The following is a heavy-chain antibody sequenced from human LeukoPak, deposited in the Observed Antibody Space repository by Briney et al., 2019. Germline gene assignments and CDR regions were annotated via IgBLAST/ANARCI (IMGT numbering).Heavy chain of an antibody. CDR2: IYYRGST. V-gene: IGHV4-59*01. D-gene: IGHD3-22*01. J-gene: IGHJ6*03. Sequence: SQTLYLACTVSGGSISSYYWSWIRQPPLKRLNWIGWIYYRGSTNYNPSLKSRVTISVDKSKNQFSLKLSSVTAADTAVYYCARDLNYYDSSGSSYYYYYYMDVWGKGTTVSVSS. CDR1: GGSISSYY. CDR3: ARDLNYYDSSGSSYYYYYYMDV.